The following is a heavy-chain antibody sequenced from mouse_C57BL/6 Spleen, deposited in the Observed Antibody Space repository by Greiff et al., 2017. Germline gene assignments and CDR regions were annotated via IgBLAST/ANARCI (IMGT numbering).Heavy chain of an antibody. J-gene: IGHJ3*01. Sequence: QVQLQQPGAELVKPGASVKLSCKASGYTFTSYWMQWVKQRPGQGLEWIGEIDPSDSYTNYNQKFKGKATLTVDTSSSTAYLQLSSLTSEDSAVYYCASLYKEDPWFAYWGKASLVTVSA. CDR1: GYTFTSYW. D-gene: IGHD1-3*01. V-gene: IGHV1-50*01. CDR3: ASLYKEDPWFAY. CDR2: IDPSDSYT.